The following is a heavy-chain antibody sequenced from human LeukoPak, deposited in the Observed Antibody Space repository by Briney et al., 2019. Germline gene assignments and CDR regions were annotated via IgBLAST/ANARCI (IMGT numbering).Heavy chain of an antibody. D-gene: IGHD2-15*01. J-gene: IGHJ4*02. Sequence: GGSLRLSCAASGLPFSVSGMHWVRQAPGKGLDWVSAITTCGDSTYYADSVKGRFTISRDNSKNTLYLQMNSLRAEDTAIYFCAKRNCSGTNCYPLDSWGRGTLVTVSS. CDR3: AKRNCSGTNCYPLDS. CDR1: GLPFSVSG. CDR2: ITTCGDST. V-gene: IGHV3-23*01.